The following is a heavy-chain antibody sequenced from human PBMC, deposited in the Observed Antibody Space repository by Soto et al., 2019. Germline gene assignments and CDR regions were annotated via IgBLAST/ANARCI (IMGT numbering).Heavy chain of an antibody. D-gene: IGHD3-22*01. V-gene: IGHV3-33*06. Sequence: PGGSLRLSCAASGFTFSSYGMHWVRQAPGKGLEWVAVIWYDGSNKYYADSVKGRFTISRDNSKNTLYLQMNSLRAEDTAVYYCAKVIVVITAAGDYFDHWGQGTLVTVSS. CDR1: GFTFSSYG. J-gene: IGHJ4*02. CDR2: IWYDGSNK. CDR3: AKVIVVITAAGDYFDH.